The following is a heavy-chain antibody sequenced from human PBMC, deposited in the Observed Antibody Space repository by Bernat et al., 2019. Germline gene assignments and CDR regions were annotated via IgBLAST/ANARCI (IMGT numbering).Heavy chain of an antibody. V-gene: IGHV3-30-3*01. CDR1: GFTFSSYA. Sequence: QVQLVESGGGVVQPGRSLRLSCAASGFTFSSYAMHWVRQAPGKGLVLLAVISYDGSNKYYADSVKGRFTISRDNSKNTLYLQMNSLRAEDTAVYYCAREYYYDSSGWEFDPWGQGTLVTVSS. CDR3: AREYYYDSSGWEFDP. CDR2: ISYDGSNK. J-gene: IGHJ5*02. D-gene: IGHD3-22*01.